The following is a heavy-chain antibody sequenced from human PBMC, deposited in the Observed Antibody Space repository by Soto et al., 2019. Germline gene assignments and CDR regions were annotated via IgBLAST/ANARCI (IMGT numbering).Heavy chain of an antibody. V-gene: IGHV3-23*01. Sequence: EVQLLESGGGLVQPGGSLRLSCAASGFTFSSYGMTWVRQAPGKGLEYVSSIRGSGADTFYADSVKGRFTISRDNSKNTLYLQLTSLRAEDTAIYFCARDPNGDYIGAFDSWGQGSLVTVSS. CDR1: GFTFSSYG. CDR3: ARDPNGDYIGAFDS. J-gene: IGHJ4*02. D-gene: IGHD4-17*01. CDR2: IRGSGADT.